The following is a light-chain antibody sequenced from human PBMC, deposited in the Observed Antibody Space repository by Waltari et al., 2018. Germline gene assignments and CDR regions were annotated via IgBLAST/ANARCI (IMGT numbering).Light chain of an antibody. V-gene: IGLV2-14*01. CDR1: SSDAGGYNY. Sequence: QSALTQPASVSGSPGQSITISCTGTSSDAGGYNYASWYQQHPGKAPKLMIYEVSHRPSGVSNRFSGSKSGNTASLTISWLQAEDEADYYCSSYTSSSTLVVFGGGTKLTVL. CDR3: SSYTSSSTLVV. CDR2: EVS. J-gene: IGLJ2*01.